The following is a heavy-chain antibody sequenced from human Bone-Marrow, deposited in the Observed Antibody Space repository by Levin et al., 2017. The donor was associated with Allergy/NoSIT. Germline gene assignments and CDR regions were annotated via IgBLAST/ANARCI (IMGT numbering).Heavy chain of an antibody. V-gene: IGHV3-30*04. Sequence: GGSLRLSCAASGFTFSSYAMHWVRQAPGKGLEWVAVISYDGSNKYYADSVKGRFTISRDNSKNTLYLQMNSLRAEDTAVYYCARDFGDIVVVPAATEYYYYGMDVWGQGTTVTVSS. D-gene: IGHD2-2*01. CDR1: GFTFSSYA. CDR3: ARDFGDIVVVPAATEYYYYGMDV. CDR2: ISYDGSNK. J-gene: IGHJ6*02.